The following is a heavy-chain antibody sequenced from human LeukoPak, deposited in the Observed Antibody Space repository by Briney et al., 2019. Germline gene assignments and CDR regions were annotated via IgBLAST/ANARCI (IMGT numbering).Heavy chain of an antibody. D-gene: IGHD3-22*01. V-gene: IGHV3-7*01. CDR3: GRDPYYDALDY. CDR1: GFTFGDYA. J-gene: IGHJ4*02. CDR2: IKDDGGEK. Sequence: GGSLRLSCTASGFTFGDYAMSWFRQAPGKGLEWVANIKDDGGEKYYVDSVKGRFTISRDNTKNLLFLQMNSLRAEDTAVYYCGRDPYYDALDYWGQGTLVTVSS.